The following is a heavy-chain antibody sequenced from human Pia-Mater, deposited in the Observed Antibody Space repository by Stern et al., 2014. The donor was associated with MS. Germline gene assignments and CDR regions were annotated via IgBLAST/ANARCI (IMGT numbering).Heavy chain of an antibody. V-gene: IGHV3-30*03. CDR3: MGVGDAMHV. J-gene: IGHJ6*02. CDR2: MSFVGGNK. Sequence: VQLLESGGGVVQPGRSLTLSCAASGFSLSNSGMHWVRQAPGTGLEWVAVMSFVGGNKKYGDSVKGRFSISRDMANNTLFLQMNSLRPEDTAVYYCMGVGDAMHVWGQGTTVMVSS. CDR1: GFSLSNSG.